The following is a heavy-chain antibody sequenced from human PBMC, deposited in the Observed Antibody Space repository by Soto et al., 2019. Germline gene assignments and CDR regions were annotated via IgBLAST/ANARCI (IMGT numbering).Heavy chain of an antibody. Sequence: GGSLRLSCAASGFTFSNAWMNWVRQAPGKGLEWVGRIKSKTDGGTKDYAAPVKGRFTISRDDSKNTLYLQMNSLKTEDTAVYYCTTPYYYGSGSYVSIPYYYYGMDVWGQGTTVTVSS. D-gene: IGHD3-10*01. V-gene: IGHV3-15*07. CDR1: GFTFSNAW. CDR3: TTPYYYGSGSYVSIPYYYYGMDV. J-gene: IGHJ6*02. CDR2: IKSKTDGGTK.